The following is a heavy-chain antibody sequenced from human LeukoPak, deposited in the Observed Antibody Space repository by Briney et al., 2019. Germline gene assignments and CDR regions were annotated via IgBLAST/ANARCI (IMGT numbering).Heavy chain of an antibody. Sequence: ASVKVSCKASGYIFSDYYIHWVRQAPGQGLEWMGWINPNSGGTNYAQKFQGRVTMTRDTSISTAYMELSRLRSDDTALYYCARDLGLDTMIVVVKGYYFDYWGQGTLVTVSS. CDR1: GYIFSDYY. D-gene: IGHD3-22*01. V-gene: IGHV1-2*02. CDR2: INPNSGGT. CDR3: ARDLGLDTMIVVVKGYYFDY. J-gene: IGHJ4*02.